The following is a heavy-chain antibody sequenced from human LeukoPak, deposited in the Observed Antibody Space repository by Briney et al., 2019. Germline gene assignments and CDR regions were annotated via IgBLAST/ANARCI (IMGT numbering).Heavy chain of an antibody. V-gene: IGHV3-11*01. D-gene: IGHD3-22*01. Sequence: PGGSLRLSCAASGFTFSDYYMSWIRQAPGKGLDWVSYISSSGSKIYYADSVKGRFTISRDNAKNSLFLQMNILSAEDTAVYYCARADSSGYYYLFDYWGQGTLVTVSS. CDR1: GFTFSDYY. J-gene: IGHJ4*02. CDR2: ISSSGSKI. CDR3: ARADSSGYYYLFDY.